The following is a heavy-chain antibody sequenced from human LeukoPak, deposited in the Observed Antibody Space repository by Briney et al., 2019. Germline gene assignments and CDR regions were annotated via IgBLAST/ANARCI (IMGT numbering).Heavy chain of an antibody. CDR3: ARINNYAYAAFDY. Sequence: PSETLSLTCTVSGGSISSYYWSWIRQPPGKGLEWIGYIYYSGSTNYNPSLKSRVTISVDTSKNQFSLKLSSVTAADTAVYYCARINNYAYAAFDYWGQGTLVTVSS. CDR1: GGSISSYY. J-gene: IGHJ4*02. V-gene: IGHV4-59*01. CDR2: IYYSGST. D-gene: IGHD3-16*01.